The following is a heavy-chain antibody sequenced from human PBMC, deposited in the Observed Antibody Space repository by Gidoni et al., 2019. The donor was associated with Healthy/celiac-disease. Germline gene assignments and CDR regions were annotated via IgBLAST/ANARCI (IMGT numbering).Heavy chain of an antibody. Sequence: QVQLVESGGGLVKPGGSLRLSCAASGLPFSDYYMSWIRQAPGKGLEWVSYISSSSSYTNYADSVKGRFTISRDNAKNSLYLQMNSLRAEDTAVYYCARGEGYSGYEGVLYDYWGQGTLVTVSS. CDR3: ARGEGYSGYEGVLYDY. D-gene: IGHD5-12*01. V-gene: IGHV3-11*06. CDR2: ISSSSSYT. J-gene: IGHJ4*02. CDR1: GLPFSDYY.